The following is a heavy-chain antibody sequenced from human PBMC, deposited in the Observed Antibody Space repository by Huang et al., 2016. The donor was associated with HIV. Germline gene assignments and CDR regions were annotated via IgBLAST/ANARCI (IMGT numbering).Heavy chain of an antibody. CDR3: VKERGSSRARSSFDF. J-gene: IGHJ3*01. V-gene: IGHV3-30*02. CDR1: GFPFRAYG. CDR2: IRNDGNND. Sequence: QVRLVESGGGVVPSGASLTLSCSASGFPFRAYGVVWVRQAPGKGLELWSFIRNDGNNDYLKGSVKGRFTISSDNSNNTLYLRMNSLRPEDTAVYYCVKERGSSRARSSFDFWGQGTSVIVSS. D-gene: IGHD6-13*01.